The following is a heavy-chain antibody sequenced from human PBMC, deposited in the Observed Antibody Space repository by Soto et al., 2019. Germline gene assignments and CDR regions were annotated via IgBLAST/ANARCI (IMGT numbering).Heavy chain of an antibody. D-gene: IGHD2-2*01. J-gene: IGHJ4*02. V-gene: IGHV3-53*01. CDR1: GFAVNSNY. CDR2: IYGGGTT. Sequence: EVQLVASGGGLIQPGGSLRLSCAASGFAVNSNYMSWVRQAPGKGLEWVSVIYGGGTTYYSDAVKGRFTISRDNSKNTVFLQMNSLRAEVTAVYYCVRTSSYWGQGTRVIVSS. CDR3: VRTSSY.